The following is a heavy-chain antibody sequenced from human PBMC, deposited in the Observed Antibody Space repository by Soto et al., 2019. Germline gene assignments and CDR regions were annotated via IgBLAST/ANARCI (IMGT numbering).Heavy chain of an antibody. CDR1: GFTVSSKY. CDR3: ARGRGNCVVTTCYLPFDS. J-gene: IGHJ4*02. V-gene: IGHV3-53*02. Sequence: EVQLVETGGGLIQPGGSLILSCAASGFTVSSKYISWLRQAPGKGLEWVSIIYSDGNTYYADSVKCRFTISRDNSKNTLNLQMNSLRAEDTAVYFCARGRGNCVVTTCYLPFDSWGQGTLVTVSS. D-gene: IGHD2-2*01. CDR2: IYSDGNT.